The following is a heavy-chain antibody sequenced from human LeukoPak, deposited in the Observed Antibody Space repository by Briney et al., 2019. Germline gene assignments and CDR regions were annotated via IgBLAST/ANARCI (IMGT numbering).Heavy chain of an antibody. V-gene: IGHV4-59*01. CDR3: ARGDSTSWTNY. Sequence: SETLSLTCTVSGGSISSYYWSWIRQPPGKGLEWIGYIYYSGSTTYKPSLKSRVTISIDTSKTQFSLKVSSVTAADTAIYYCARGDSTSWTNYWGQGTLVTVSS. CDR1: GGSISSYY. J-gene: IGHJ4*02. D-gene: IGHD6-13*01. CDR2: IYYSGST.